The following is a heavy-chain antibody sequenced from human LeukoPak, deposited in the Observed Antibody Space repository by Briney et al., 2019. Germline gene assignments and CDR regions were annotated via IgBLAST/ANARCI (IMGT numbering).Heavy chain of an antibody. CDR2: IIPILGIA. D-gene: IGHD2-2*01. Sequence: ASVKVSCKASGGTFSSYAISWVRQAPGQGLEWMGRIIPILGIANYAQKFQGRVTITADKSTSTAYMELSSLRSEDTAVYYCAREGGDCSSTSCYFFVMSYFDYWGQGTLVTVSS. CDR1: GGTFSSYA. CDR3: AREGGDCSSTSCYFFVMSYFDY. V-gene: IGHV1-69*04. J-gene: IGHJ4*02.